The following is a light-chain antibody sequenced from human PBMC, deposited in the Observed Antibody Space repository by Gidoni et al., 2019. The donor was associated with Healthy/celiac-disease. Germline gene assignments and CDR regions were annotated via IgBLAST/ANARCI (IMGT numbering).Light chain of an antibody. CDR1: QSISSW. Sequence: DIQMPQSPSTLSASVGDRVTITCRASQSISSWLAWYQQKPGKAPKLLIYKASSLESGVPSRFSGSGSGTEFTLTISSLQPDDFATYYCQQYNSYSFAFGQGTKVEIK. V-gene: IGKV1-5*03. CDR3: QQYNSYSFA. J-gene: IGKJ1*01. CDR2: KAS.